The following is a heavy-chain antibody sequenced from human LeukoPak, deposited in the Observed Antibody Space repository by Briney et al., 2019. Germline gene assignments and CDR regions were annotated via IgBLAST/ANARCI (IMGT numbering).Heavy chain of an antibody. D-gene: IGHD6-19*01. Sequence: GGSLRLSCAASGFTFSSYAMTWVRQATGKGLEWVSTIGGSGAGTYYADSVQGRFTISRDNAKNTLYLQMNSLRAEDTAVYYCASCVAVPGLPDYWGQGTLVTVSS. V-gene: IGHV3-23*01. CDR2: IGGSGAGT. CDR3: ASCVAVPGLPDY. CDR1: GFTFSSYA. J-gene: IGHJ4*02.